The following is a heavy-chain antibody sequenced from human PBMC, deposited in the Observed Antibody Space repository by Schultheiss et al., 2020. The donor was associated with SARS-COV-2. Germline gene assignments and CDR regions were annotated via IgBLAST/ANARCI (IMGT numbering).Heavy chain of an antibody. J-gene: IGHJ2*01. CDR2: ISYDGSNK. CDR3: ARDHGYGDYWYFDL. Sequence: GESLKISCAASGFTFSSYAMHWVRQAPGKGLEWVAVISYDGSNKYYADSVKGRFTISRDNSKNTLYLQMNSLRAEDTAVYYCARDHGYGDYWYFDLWGRGTLVTVSS. D-gene: IGHD4-17*01. CDR1: GFTFSSYA. V-gene: IGHV3-30*01.